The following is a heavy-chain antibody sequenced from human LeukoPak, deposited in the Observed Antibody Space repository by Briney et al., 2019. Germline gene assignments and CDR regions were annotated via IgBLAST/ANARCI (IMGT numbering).Heavy chain of an antibody. J-gene: IGHJ6*03. CDR1: GGSISSYY. CDR3: ARGLSGGYYYYYMDV. V-gene: IGHV4-59*01. CDR2: IYYSGST. D-gene: IGHD7-27*01. Sequence: PSETLSLTCTVSGGSISSYYWSWIRQPPGKGLEWIGYIYYSGSTNYNPSLKSRVTISVDTSKNQFSLKLSSVTAADTAVYYCARGLSGGYYYYYMDVWGKGTTVTVSS.